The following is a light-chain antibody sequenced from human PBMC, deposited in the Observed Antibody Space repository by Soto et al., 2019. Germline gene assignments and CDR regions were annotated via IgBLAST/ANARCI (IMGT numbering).Light chain of an antibody. CDR3: CAYTSTSALYG. J-gene: IGLJ1*01. CDR1: SHDIGGYKY. Sequence: QSVLTQPASVSGSPGQSITISCTGTSHDIGGYKYVSWYQQHPGKAPKLMIYEVSNRPSGVSNRFSGSKSGNTASLTISGLQTEDEADYYCCAYTSTSALYGFGTGTKLTVL. CDR2: EVS. V-gene: IGLV2-14*01.